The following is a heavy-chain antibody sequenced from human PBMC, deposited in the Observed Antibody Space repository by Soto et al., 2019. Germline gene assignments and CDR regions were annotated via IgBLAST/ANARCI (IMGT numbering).Heavy chain of an antibody. CDR2: IGGSGRTT. Sequence: EVQLLESGGGLVQPGGSLSLSCAASAFTFNNYAMSWVRQAPGKGLEWVSGIGGSGRTTYYADSVKGRFTISRDNSNNTLFLQMTSLRAEDTAVYYCAKSRYSDSSGDFYDYWGKGTLVTVSS. J-gene: IGHJ4*02. CDR1: AFTFNNYA. D-gene: IGHD3-22*01. CDR3: AKSRYSDSSGDFYDY. V-gene: IGHV3-23*01.